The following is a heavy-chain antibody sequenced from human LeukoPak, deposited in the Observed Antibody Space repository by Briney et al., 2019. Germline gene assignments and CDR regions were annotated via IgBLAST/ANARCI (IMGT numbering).Heavy chain of an antibody. CDR2: ISSGSSTI. CDR1: GFTFSSYS. Sequence: GGSLRLSCVASGFTFSSYSMNWVRQAPGKGLEWVSYISSGSSTIYYADSVKGRFTISRDNAKNSLYLQMNSLRVEDTAVYYCARGPMTYCSGTSCYGFDYWGQGTLVTVSS. D-gene: IGHD2-2*01. V-gene: IGHV3-48*04. CDR3: ARGPMTYCSGTSCYGFDY. J-gene: IGHJ4*02.